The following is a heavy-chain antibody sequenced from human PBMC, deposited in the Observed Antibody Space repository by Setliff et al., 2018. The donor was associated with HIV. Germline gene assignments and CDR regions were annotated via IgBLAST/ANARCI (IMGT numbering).Heavy chain of an antibody. CDR3: ARGPYYYNSSGQISAEYFQH. Sequence: SETLSLTCTVSGGSISGSNYYWGWIRQPPGKGLEWVGSIYYSGSTYYNPSLKSRVTISVDRSKNQFSLKLSSVTAADTAVYYCARGPYYYNSSGQISAEYFQHWGQGTLVTVSS. CDR2: IYYSGST. V-gene: IGHV4-39*07. CDR1: GGSISGSNYY. D-gene: IGHD3-22*01. J-gene: IGHJ1*01.